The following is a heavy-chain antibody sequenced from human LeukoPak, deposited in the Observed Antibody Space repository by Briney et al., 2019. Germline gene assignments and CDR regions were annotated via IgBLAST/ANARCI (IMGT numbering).Heavy chain of an antibody. CDR1: GFTLTTFA. CDR2: ISYDGSDK. V-gene: IGHV3-30*01. Sequence: PGGSLSLSFAASGFTLTTFAMHWVRQAPGKGPEWVARISYDGSDKYYADNVKGRFTISRDDPKNTVFLQMNSLRLEDTATYYCARPYSGTHGTFHFWGQGTVVTVSS. D-gene: IGHD1-26*01. CDR3: ARPYSGTHGTFHF. J-gene: IGHJ3*01.